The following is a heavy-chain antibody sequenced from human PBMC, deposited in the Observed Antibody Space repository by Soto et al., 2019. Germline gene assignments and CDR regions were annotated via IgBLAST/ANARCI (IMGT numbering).Heavy chain of an antibody. Sequence: SETLSLTCTVSGGSISRYYWSWIRQPPGKGLEWIGYIYYSGSTNYNPSLKSRVTISVDTSKNQFSLKLSSVTAADTAVYYCAREDYDSSGDYYGMDVWGQGTTVTVS. CDR1: GGSISRYY. D-gene: IGHD3-22*01. CDR2: IYYSGST. J-gene: IGHJ6*02. V-gene: IGHV4-59*01. CDR3: AREDYDSSGDYYGMDV.